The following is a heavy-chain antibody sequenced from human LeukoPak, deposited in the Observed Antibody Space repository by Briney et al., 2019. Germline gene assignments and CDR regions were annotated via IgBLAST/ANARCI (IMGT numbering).Heavy chain of an antibody. CDR3: ASPRISMVRGRGAFDI. J-gene: IGHJ3*02. D-gene: IGHD3-10*01. V-gene: IGHV3-7*01. CDR2: IKQDGSEK. CDR1: GFTFSYYW. Sequence: GESLRLSCAASGFTFSYYWMNWVRQAPGKGLEWVANIKQDGSEKYYVDSVKGRFTISRDNAKNSLYLQMNSLRAEDTAVYYCASPRISMVRGRGAFDIWGQGTMVTVSS.